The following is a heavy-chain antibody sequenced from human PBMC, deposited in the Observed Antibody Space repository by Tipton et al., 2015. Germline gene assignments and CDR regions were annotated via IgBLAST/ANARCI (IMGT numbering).Heavy chain of an antibody. CDR1: GGSISSSNYY. D-gene: IGHD3-10*01. J-gene: IGHJ4*02. Sequence: TLSLTCTVSGGSISSSNYYWGWIRQPPGKGLEWIGSLSYSGKTDYNPSLKSRVSMSVDTSKNQISLTLTSVTAADTAVYYCARHKDSGTYPLDYWGQGTLVTVSS. V-gene: IGHV4-39*07. CDR2: LSYSGKT. CDR3: ARHKDSGTYPLDY.